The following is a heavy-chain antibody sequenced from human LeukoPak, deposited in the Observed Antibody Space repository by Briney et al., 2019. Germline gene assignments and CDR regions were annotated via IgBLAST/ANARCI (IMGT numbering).Heavy chain of an antibody. J-gene: IGHJ4*02. D-gene: IGHD6-19*01. V-gene: IGHV4-39*07. CDR3: AREYTLYRSGWFLDY. Sequence: GSLRLSCAASGFTFSSYAMSWVRQPPGKGLEWVGSIDYSGRTYYNPSLKSRATISIDTSKNQFSLKLNSVTAADTAVYYCAREYTLYRSGWFLDYWGQGTVVTVSS. CDR1: GFTFSSYA. CDR2: IDYSGRT.